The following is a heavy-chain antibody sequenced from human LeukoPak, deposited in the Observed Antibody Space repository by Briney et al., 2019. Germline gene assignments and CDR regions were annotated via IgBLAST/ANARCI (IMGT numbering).Heavy chain of an antibody. Sequence: PSQTLSLTCTVSGGSISSGSYYWSWIRQPAGKGLEWIGRIYTSGSTNYNPSLKSRVTISVDTSKNQFSLKLSSVTAADTAVYYCARDRASDFWSVGEWYYFDYWGQGTLVTVSS. CDR3: ARDRASDFWSVGEWYYFDY. J-gene: IGHJ4*02. CDR2: IYTSGST. V-gene: IGHV4-61*02. CDR1: GGSISSGSYY. D-gene: IGHD3-3*01.